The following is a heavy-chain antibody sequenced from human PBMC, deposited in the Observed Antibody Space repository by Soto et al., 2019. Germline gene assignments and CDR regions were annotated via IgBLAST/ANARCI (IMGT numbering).Heavy chain of an antibody. CDR3: ARSIVVVTALDY. CDR1: GGTFSTYA. Sequence: ASVKVSCKASGGTFSTYAISWVRQAPGQGLESMGWINAGNGTTKYTQKFQGRVTITRDTSASTAYMELSSLRSEDTAVYYCARSIVVVTALDYWGQGTLVTVSS. CDR2: INAGNGTT. J-gene: IGHJ4*02. D-gene: IGHD2-21*02. V-gene: IGHV1-3*01.